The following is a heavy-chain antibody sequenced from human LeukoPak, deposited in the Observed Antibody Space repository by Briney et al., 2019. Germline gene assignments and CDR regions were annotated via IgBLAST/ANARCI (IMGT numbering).Heavy chain of an antibody. CDR3: ARDRGYSYGWSGFGY. CDR2: INPNSGGT. Sequence: ASVKVSCKASGYTFTGYYMHWVRQAPGQGLEWMGWINPNSGGTNYAQKFQGWVTMTRDTSISTAYMELSRLRSDDTAVYYCARDRGYSYGWSGFGYWGQGTLVTVSS. J-gene: IGHJ4*02. CDR1: GYTFTGYY. V-gene: IGHV1-2*04. D-gene: IGHD5-18*01.